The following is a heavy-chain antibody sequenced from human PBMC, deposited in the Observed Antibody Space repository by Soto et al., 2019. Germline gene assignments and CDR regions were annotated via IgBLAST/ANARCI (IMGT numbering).Heavy chain of an antibody. J-gene: IGHJ3*02. Sequence: GGSLRLSCAASGFTFSGSAMHWVRQASGKGLEWVGRIRSKANSYATAYAASVKGRFTISRDDSKNTAYLQMNSLKTEDTAVYYCTSSLFLTAFDIWGQGTMVTVSS. CDR2: IRSKANSYAT. CDR3: TSSLFLTAFDI. CDR1: GFTFSGSA. V-gene: IGHV3-73*01. D-gene: IGHD3-10*02.